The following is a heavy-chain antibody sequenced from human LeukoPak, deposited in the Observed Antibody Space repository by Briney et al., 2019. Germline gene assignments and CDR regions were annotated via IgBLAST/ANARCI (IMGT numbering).Heavy chain of an antibody. CDR3: ARVQELLWFGELTL. CDR1: GYTFTSYA. V-gene: IGHV7-4-1*02. D-gene: IGHD3-10*01. Sequence: ASVKVSCKASGYTFTSYAMNWVRQAPGQGLEWMRWINTNTGNPTYAQGFTGRFVFSLDTSVSTAYLQISSLKAEDTAVYYCARVQELLWFGELTLWGQGTLVTVSS. J-gene: IGHJ4*02. CDR2: INTNTGNP.